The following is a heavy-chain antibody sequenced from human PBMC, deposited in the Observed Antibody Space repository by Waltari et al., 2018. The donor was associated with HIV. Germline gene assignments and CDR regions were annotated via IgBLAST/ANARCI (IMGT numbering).Heavy chain of an antibody. D-gene: IGHD6-19*01. CDR3: ARDDSGWYGATVDY. Sequence: EVQLVESGGGLVQPGGSLRLSCAASGFTFRSSWLTWVSQAPGKGLEWVANIKQSSNEKYYVDSVRGRFTISRDNAKNLVFLQMRSLRVEDTAVYYCARDDSGWYGATVDYWGQGTVVTVSS. J-gene: IGHJ4*02. CDR1: GFTFRSSW. CDR2: IKQSSNEK. V-gene: IGHV3-7*01.